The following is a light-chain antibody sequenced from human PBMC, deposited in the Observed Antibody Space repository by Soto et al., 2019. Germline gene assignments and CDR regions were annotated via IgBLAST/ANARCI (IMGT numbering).Light chain of an antibody. Sequence: QSALTQPASVSGSPGQSITISCTGTSSDVGGYNYVSWYQQHPGKAPKLMIYDVSNRRSGVSNRFSGSKSGNTASLTISGLQAEDEADYYCSSYTSSSPRVFGGGTKVTVL. V-gene: IGLV2-14*01. CDR3: SSYTSSSPRV. CDR1: SSDVGGYNY. J-gene: IGLJ2*01. CDR2: DVS.